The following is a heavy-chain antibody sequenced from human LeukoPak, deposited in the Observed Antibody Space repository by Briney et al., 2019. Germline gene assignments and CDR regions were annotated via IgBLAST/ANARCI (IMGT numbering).Heavy chain of an antibody. CDR2: IKQDGSEK. Sequence: GGSLRLSCAASGLTFSSYWMSWVRQAPGKGLEWVANIKQDGSEKYYVDSVKGRFTISRDNAKNSLYLQMNSLRAEDTAVYYCARKAMVRGVIIWSLDYWGQGTLVTVSS. V-gene: IGHV3-7*03. CDR1: GLTFSSYW. CDR3: ARKAMVRGVIIWSLDY. D-gene: IGHD3-10*01. J-gene: IGHJ4*02.